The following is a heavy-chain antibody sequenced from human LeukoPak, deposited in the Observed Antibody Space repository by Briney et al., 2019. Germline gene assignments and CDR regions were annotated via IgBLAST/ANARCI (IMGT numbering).Heavy chain of an antibody. V-gene: IGHV4-59*08. D-gene: IGHD3-22*01. Sequence: VKPSETLSLTCTVSGGSISSYYWSWIRQPPGKGLEWIGYIYYSGSTNYNPSLKTRVTISVDTSKNQFSLKLNSVTAADTAVYYCARLTYYYDSSGYYYYFDYWGQGTLVTVSS. CDR2: IYYSGST. CDR1: GGSISSYY. CDR3: ARLTYYYDSSGYYYYFDY. J-gene: IGHJ4*02.